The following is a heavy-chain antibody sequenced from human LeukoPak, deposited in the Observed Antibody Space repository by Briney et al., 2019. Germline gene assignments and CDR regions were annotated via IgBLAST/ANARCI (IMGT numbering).Heavy chain of an antibody. CDR1: GYTFTGYY. CDR2: INPNSGGT. CDR3: ASSKIVGATNDAFDI. V-gene: IGHV1-2*06. Sequence: ASVEVSCKASGYTFTGYYMHWVRQAPGQGLEWMGRINPNSGGTNYAQKFQGRVTMTRDTSISTAYMELSRLRSDDTAVYYCASSKIVGATNDAFDIWGQGTMVTVSS. D-gene: IGHD1-26*01. J-gene: IGHJ3*02.